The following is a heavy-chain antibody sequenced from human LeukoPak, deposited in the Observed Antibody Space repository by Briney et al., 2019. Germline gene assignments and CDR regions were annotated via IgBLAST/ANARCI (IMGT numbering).Heavy chain of an antibody. V-gene: IGHV3-30*19. Sequence: GRSLRLSCVASGFNFSNYGIHWVRQAPGKGLGWVAVISYDGSNKYYSDSVKGRFTISRDNSKNTLYLQMNSLRAEDTAVYYCARVGVPAATYAFDIWGQGTMVTVSS. CDR1: GFNFSNYG. CDR3: ARVGVPAATYAFDI. CDR2: ISYDGSNK. J-gene: IGHJ3*02. D-gene: IGHD2-2*01.